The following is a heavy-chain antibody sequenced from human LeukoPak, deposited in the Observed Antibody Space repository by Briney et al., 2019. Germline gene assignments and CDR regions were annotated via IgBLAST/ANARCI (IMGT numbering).Heavy chain of an antibody. D-gene: IGHD1-26*01. CDR3: AMSRGEGGGRRGRYQNNWFDP. CDR2: IFPGGSDT. J-gene: IGHJ5*02. CDR1: GYIFATYW. Sequence: GESLKIPCKGSGYIFATYWLGWVRQPPGKGPEWMGIIFPGGSDTKYSPSFRDQVTLSADKYINTALLPWSSLQASDTAMYYCAMSRGEGGGRRGRYQNNWFDPWGQGTLVTVSS. V-gene: IGHV5-51*01.